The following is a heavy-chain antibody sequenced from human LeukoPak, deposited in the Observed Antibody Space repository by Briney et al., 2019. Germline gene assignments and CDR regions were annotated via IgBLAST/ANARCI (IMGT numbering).Heavy chain of an antibody. D-gene: IGHD3-22*01. CDR2: INPNSGGT. CDR1: GYTFTGYY. CDR3: ARGGYYYYDSSGPNDAFDI. J-gene: IGHJ3*02. Sequence: ASVKVSCKASGYTFTGYYMHWVRQAPGQGLEWMGWINPNSGGTNYAQKFQGRVTMTRDTSISTAYMELSRLRSDDTAVYYCARGGYYYYDSSGPNDAFDIWGQGTMVTVS. V-gene: IGHV1-2*02.